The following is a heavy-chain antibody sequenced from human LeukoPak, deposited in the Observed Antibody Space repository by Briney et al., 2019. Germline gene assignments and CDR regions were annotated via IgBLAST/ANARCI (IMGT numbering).Heavy chain of an antibody. Sequence: ASVKVSCKASGYTFTSYGISWVRQAPGQGLEWMGWISAYNGNTNYAQKLQGRVTMTTDTSTCTAYMELRSLRSDDTAVYYCARDWQDGKWGYFDYWGQGTLVTVSS. J-gene: IGHJ4*02. CDR1: GYTFTSYG. V-gene: IGHV1-18*01. CDR2: ISAYNGNT. D-gene: IGHD3-16*01. CDR3: ARDWQDGKWGYFDY.